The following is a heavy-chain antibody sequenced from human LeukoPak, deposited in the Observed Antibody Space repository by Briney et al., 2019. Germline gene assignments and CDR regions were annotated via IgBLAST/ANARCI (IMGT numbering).Heavy chain of an antibody. CDR3: AKTHGSGSYPPNYYMDV. J-gene: IGHJ6*03. CDR2: IYYSGST. V-gene: IGHV4-28*06. CDR1: GFSFSSYAM. Sequence: PGGSLRLSCATSGFSFSSYAMSWIRQPPGKGLEWIGYIYYSGSTNYNPSLKSRVTMSVDTSKNQFSLKLSSVTALDTAVYYCAKTHGSGSYPPNYYMDVWGKGPRSPSP. D-gene: IGHD3-10*01.